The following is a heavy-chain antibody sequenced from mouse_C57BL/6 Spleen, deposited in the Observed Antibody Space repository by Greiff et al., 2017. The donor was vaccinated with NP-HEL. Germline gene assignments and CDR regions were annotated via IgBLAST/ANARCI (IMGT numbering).Heavy chain of an antibody. D-gene: IGHD2-5*01. CDR1: GYTFTSYW. CDR2: INPSSGYT. V-gene: IGHV1-7*01. Sequence: QVQLKHSGAELAKPGASVKLSCKASGYTFTSYWMHWVKQRPGQGLEWIGYINPSSGYTKYNQKFQDKATLTADKSSSTAYMQLSSLRYEDSAVYYCARGDSNSWFAYWGQRTLVTVSA. CDR3: ARGDSNSWFAY. J-gene: IGHJ3*01.